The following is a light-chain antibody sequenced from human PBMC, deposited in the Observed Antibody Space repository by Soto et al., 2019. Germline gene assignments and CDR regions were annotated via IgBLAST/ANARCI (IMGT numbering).Light chain of an antibody. CDR1: QGIRND. CDR2: AAS. J-gene: IGKJ1*01. V-gene: IGKV1-6*01. CDR3: LQDYNYPRT. Sequence: ASHMTRSPSSLSASVGDRVTITCRASQGIRNDLGWYQQTKGKPPKILIYAASSLQSGVPSRFRGSGSGTDFTLTISRLQPEDFETYYCLQDYNYPRTFGQGTKVDIK.